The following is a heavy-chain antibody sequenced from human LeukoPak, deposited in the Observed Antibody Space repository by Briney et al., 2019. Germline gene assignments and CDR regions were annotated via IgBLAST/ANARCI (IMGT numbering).Heavy chain of an antibody. J-gene: IGHJ6*04. Sequence: GRSLRLSCAASGFTFSSYALHWVRQAPGKGLEWVAVLSYDGGDKYYADSVKGRLTISRDNSKNTLYLQMNSLRADDTAVYYCARRGGYCSSTSCLYYYYGMDVWGKGTTVTVSS. D-gene: IGHD2-2*01. CDR2: LSYDGGDK. CDR3: ARRGGYCSSTSCLYYYYGMDV. V-gene: IGHV3-30*04. CDR1: GFTFSSYA.